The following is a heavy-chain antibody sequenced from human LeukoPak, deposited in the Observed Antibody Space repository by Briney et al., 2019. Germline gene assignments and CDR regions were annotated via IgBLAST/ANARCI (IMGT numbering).Heavy chain of an antibody. Sequence: PGGSLRLSCVASGLNFGNYWMDWVRQAPGKGLGWVGNIKQDGSEKYYVDSVKGRFTISRDNAEKSLYLEMNSLRADDTAIYYCARDFESWGQGTLVTVSS. V-gene: IGHV3-7*03. CDR1: GLNFGNYW. CDR2: IKQDGSEK. CDR3: ARDFES. J-gene: IGHJ4*02.